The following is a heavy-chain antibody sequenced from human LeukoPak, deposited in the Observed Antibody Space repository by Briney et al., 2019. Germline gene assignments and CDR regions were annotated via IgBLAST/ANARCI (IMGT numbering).Heavy chain of an antibody. CDR1: GGSVSDYY. V-gene: IGHV4-4*07. Sequence: PSETLSLTCTVPGGSVSDYYWSWIRQPAGKGLEWIGRIYTSGSTNYNPSLKSRVTISVDTSKNQFSLKLSSVTAADTAVYYCARSPRRLRGYFDYWGQGTLVTVSS. CDR2: IYTSGST. CDR3: ARSPRRLRGYFDY. J-gene: IGHJ4*02.